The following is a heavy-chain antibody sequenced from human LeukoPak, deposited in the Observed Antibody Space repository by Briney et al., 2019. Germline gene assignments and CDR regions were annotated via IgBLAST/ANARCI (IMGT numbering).Heavy chain of an antibody. J-gene: IGHJ5*02. CDR3: ARDYPQYCGGDCYSYNWFEP. CDR1: GYTFTTYG. CDR2: ISAYNGNT. D-gene: IGHD2-21*02. V-gene: IGHV1-18*01. Sequence: ASVKVSCTASGYTFTTYGISWVRQAPGQGLAWMGWISAYNGNTNYAQKLQGRVTITTDTSTSTAYMVLRSLRSDDTAVYYCARDYPQYCGGDCYSYNWFEPWGERTLVTVSS.